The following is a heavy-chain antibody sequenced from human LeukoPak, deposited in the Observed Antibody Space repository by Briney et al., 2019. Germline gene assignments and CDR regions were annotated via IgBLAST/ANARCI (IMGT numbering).Heavy chain of an antibody. J-gene: IGHJ5*02. CDR1: GYTFTSNY. D-gene: IGHD3-22*01. Sequence: GASVKVSCKAFGYTFTSNYMHWVRQAPGQGPEWMGVISPSGGSTTYAQKFQGRVTLTRDTSTSTAYMELSSLRSEDTAVYYCARKVPNDSSGYYYRGQFDPWGQGTLVTVSS. V-gene: IGHV1-46*01. CDR3: ARKVPNDSSGYYYRGQFDP. CDR2: ISPSGGST.